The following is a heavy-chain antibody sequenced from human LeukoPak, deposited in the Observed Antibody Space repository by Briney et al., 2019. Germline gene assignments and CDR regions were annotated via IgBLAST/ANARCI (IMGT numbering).Heavy chain of an antibody. Sequence: SETLSLTCAVYGGSFSGYYWSWIRQPPGKGLEWIGEINHSGSTNYNPSLKSRVTISVDTSKNQFSLKLSSVTAADTAVYYCARVRRAGTTGSLFDYWGQGTLVTVSS. CDR1: GGSFSGYY. J-gene: IGHJ4*02. V-gene: IGHV4-34*01. CDR2: INHSGST. D-gene: IGHD1-1*01. CDR3: ARVRRAGTTGSLFDY.